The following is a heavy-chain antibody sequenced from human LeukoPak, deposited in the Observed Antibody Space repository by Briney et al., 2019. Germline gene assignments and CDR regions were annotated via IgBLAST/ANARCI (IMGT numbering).Heavy chain of an antibody. CDR3: ARDPYNTGGYAAFDI. Sequence: PGGSLRLSCAASGFTFSSNWMTWVRQAPGKGLEWVANIKQDGSEKQYVDSVKGRFTISRDNAKNSLYLQMNSLRVEDTAVYYCARDPYNTGGYAAFDIWGQGTMVTVPS. D-gene: IGHD3-22*01. CDR2: IKQDGSEK. J-gene: IGHJ3*02. CDR1: GFTFSSNW. V-gene: IGHV3-7*01.